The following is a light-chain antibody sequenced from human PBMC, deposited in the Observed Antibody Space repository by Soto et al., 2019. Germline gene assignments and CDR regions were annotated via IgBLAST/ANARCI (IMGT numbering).Light chain of an antibody. Sequence: QSVLTQPASVSGSRGQSITISWTGTSSDVGGYNYVSWYQQQSGKAPKLMIHEVSNRPSGVSSRFSGSKSGNTASLTISGLQAEDEADYYCSSYTSSRAYVFGIGTKVTVL. J-gene: IGLJ1*01. CDR1: SSDVGGYNY. CDR2: EVS. CDR3: SSYTSSRAYV. V-gene: IGLV2-14*01.